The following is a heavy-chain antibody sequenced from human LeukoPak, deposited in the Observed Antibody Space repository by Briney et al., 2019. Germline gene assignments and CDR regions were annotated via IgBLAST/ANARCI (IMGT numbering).Heavy chain of an antibody. CDR1: GVSISSGSYY. Sequence: SETLSLTCTVSGVSISSGSYYWSWIRQPAGEGLECIGRLYASGSTYYNPSLKSRVTMSVDTSKNQFSLKLSSVTAADTAVYYCARGGAARPFDYWGQGTLVTVSS. J-gene: IGHJ4*02. V-gene: IGHV4-61*02. CDR3: ARGGAARPFDY. D-gene: IGHD6-6*01. CDR2: LYASGST.